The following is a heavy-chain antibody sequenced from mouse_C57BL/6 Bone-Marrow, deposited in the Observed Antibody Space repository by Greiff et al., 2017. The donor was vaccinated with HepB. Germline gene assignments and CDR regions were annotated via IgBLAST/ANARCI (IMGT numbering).Heavy chain of an antibody. D-gene: IGHD2-1*01. CDR1: GFTFSDYG. CDR3: ARDGNYWYFDV. V-gene: IGHV5-15*01. J-gene: IGHJ1*03. CDR2: ISNLAYSI. Sequence: EVKLMESGGGLVQPGGSLKLSCAASGFTFSDYGMAWVRQAPRKGPEWVAFISNLAYSIYYADTVTGRFTISRENAKNTLYLEMSSLRSEDTAMYYCARDGNYWYFDVWGTGTTVTVSS.